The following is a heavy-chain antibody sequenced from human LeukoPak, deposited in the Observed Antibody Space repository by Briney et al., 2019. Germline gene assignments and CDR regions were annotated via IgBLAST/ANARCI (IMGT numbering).Heavy chain of an antibody. D-gene: IGHD6-19*01. V-gene: IGHV4-59*01. CDR1: GGSISSYY. CDR2: IYYSGST. J-gene: IGHJ3*02. CDR3: ARGVGGWYKVVAFDI. Sequence: SETLSLTCTVSGGSISSYYWSWIRQPPGKGLEWIGYIYYSGSTNYNPSLKSRVTISVDTSKHQFSLRLSSVTAADTAVYYCARGVGGWYKVVAFDIWGQGTMVTVSS.